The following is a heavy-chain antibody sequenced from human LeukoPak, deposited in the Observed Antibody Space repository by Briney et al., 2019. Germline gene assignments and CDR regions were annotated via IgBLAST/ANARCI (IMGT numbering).Heavy chain of an antibody. Sequence: SETLSLTCTVSGGSICSNNDYGGWIRQPPGKGLEWIGTIYYSGSTYYNPSLKSRVTISVDTSKNQLSLKLSSVTAADTAVYYCARQGSGDYLPPVNSWGQGSLVTVSS. CDR3: ARQGSGDYLPPVNS. D-gene: IGHD1-26*01. CDR2: IYYSGST. J-gene: IGHJ4*02. CDR1: GGSICSNNDY. V-gene: IGHV4-39*01.